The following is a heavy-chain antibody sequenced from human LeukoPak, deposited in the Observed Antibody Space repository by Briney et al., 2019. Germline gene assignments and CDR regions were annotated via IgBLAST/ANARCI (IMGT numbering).Heavy chain of an antibody. CDR1: GFTFSDYW. CDR2: IKQDGSEK. D-gene: IGHD6-19*01. CDR3: AKQGIAVAGIDY. V-gene: IGHV3-7*02. Sequence: GGSLRLSCAASGFTFSDYWMSWVRQAPGKGLEWVANIKQDGSEKFYVDSVKGRFTISRDNAKSSLYLQMNTLRAEDTAVYYCAKQGIAVAGIDYWGQGTLVTVSS. J-gene: IGHJ4*02.